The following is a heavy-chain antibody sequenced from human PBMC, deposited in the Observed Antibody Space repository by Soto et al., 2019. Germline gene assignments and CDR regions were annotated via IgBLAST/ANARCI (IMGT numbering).Heavy chain of an antibody. J-gene: IGHJ4*01. CDR3: PRHIHDSDTGPNFQYYFDS. CDR1: GYSFAGYW. Sequence: GESLKISCKGSGYSFAGYWITWVRQKPGKGLEWMGRIDPSDSQTYYSPSFRGHVTISVTKSITTVFLQWSSLRASDTAMYYCPRHIHDSDTGPNFQYYFDSWGQGTPVEVSS. V-gene: IGHV5-10-1*01. D-gene: IGHD5-18*01. CDR2: IDPSDSQT.